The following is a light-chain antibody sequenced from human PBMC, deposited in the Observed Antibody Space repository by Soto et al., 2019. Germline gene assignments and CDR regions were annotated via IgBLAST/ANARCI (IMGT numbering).Light chain of an antibody. CDR3: QQYRHMRT. CDR1: QSIGTS. J-gene: IGKJ1*01. V-gene: IGKV1-5*03. Sequence: DLQMTQSPSTLSASVGDRVTIACRASQSIGTSLAWYQQKAGKAPKLLIYEASMESEVPSRFSGSGSGTEFTLTISSLQPDDFATYSCQQYRHMRTFGQGTKVEI. CDR2: EAS.